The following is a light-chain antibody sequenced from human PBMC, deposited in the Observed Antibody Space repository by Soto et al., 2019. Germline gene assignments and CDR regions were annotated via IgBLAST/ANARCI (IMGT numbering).Light chain of an antibody. J-gene: IGKJ1*01. Sequence: DIQMTQSPSSLSASVGDRVTITCRASQGISTYLNWYQKKPGKAPKLLISAASSLQSGVPSRFSGSGSETDFTLTISSLQPEDFETYSCQQSYSSTWTSGQGTKVEI. V-gene: IGKV1-39*01. CDR1: QGISTY. CDR3: QQSYSSTWT. CDR2: AAS.